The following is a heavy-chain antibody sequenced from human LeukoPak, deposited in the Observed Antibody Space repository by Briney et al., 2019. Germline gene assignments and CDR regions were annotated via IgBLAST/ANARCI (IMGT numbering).Heavy chain of an antibody. Sequence: GGSLRLSCAASGLTVSSNSMSWVRQAPGKGLEWVSFIYSGGSTYYADSVKGRFTISRDNPKNTLYLQMNSLRADDTAVYYCARRAGAYSHPYDYWGQGTLVTVPS. CDR2: IYSGGST. V-gene: IGHV3-53*01. J-gene: IGHJ4*02. CDR1: GLTVSSNS. CDR3: ARRAGAYSHPYDY. D-gene: IGHD4/OR15-4a*01.